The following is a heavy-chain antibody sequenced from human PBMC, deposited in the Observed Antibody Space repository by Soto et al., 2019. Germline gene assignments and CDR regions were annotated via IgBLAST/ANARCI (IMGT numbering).Heavy chain of an antibody. CDR3: ARDLGWAFDS. CDR1: GFNFSTFS. D-gene: IGHD6-19*01. Sequence: EVQLVESGGGSVQPGGSLRLSCAASGFNFSTFSMNWVRQAPGRGLEWISYISGGGRPISYADSVKVRFTISRDNAKHSLYLQMDSLTDEDTAVYYCARDLGWAFDSWGQGTLVTVSS. V-gene: IGHV3-48*02. CDR2: ISGGGRPI. J-gene: IGHJ4*02.